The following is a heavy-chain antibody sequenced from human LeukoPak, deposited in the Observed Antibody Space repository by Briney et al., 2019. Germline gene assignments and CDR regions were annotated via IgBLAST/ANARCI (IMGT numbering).Heavy chain of an antibody. CDR1: GFTFSSYW. V-gene: IGHV3-7*01. D-gene: IGHD3-22*01. CDR3: ARDQLGPRDKKYYYDSSGYHYFDY. Sequence: PGGSLRLSCAASGFTFSSYWMSWVRQAPGKGLEWVANIKEDGSEKYYVDSVKGRFTISRDNAKNSLYLQMNSLRAEDTAVYYCARDQLGPRDKKYYYDSSGYHYFDYWGQGTLVTVSS. J-gene: IGHJ4*02. CDR2: IKEDGSEK.